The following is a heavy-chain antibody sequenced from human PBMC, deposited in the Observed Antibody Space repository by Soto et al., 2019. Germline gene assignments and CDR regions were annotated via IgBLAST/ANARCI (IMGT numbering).Heavy chain of an antibody. D-gene: IGHD6-13*01. CDR2: MSGSGDST. CDR3: AKSYSSNWYDYFEH. CDR1: EFTLSTYG. Sequence: GGSLRLSCAASEFTLSTYGMSWVRKGPGKGLEWVSAMSGSGDSTYYVASVKGRFIISRDTSKNTLYLQMNSLRAEDTALYYCAKSYSSNWYDYFEHWGQGTLVTVSS. V-gene: IGHV3-23*01. J-gene: IGHJ4*02.